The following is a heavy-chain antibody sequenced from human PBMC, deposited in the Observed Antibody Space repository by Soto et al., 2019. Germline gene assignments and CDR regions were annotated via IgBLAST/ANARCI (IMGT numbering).Heavy chain of an antibody. CDR1: GGSISSGGYY. Sequence: QVQLQESGPGLVKPSQTLSLTCTVSGGSISSGGYYWSWIRQHPGKGLEWIGYIYYSGSTYYNPSLKSRVTIAADTSKNQCSLKLSSVTAADTAVYYCARDAPVTSPGRWFDPWGQGTLVTVSS. V-gene: IGHV4-31*03. CDR3: ARDAPVTSPGRWFDP. J-gene: IGHJ5*02. D-gene: IGHD4-4*01. CDR2: IYYSGST.